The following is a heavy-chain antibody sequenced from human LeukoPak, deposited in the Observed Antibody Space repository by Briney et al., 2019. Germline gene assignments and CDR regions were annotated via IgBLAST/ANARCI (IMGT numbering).Heavy chain of an antibody. CDR3: SRGGSWKGWFDP. CDR2: MRSKGFGGTV. V-gene: IGHV3-49*04. Sequence: GGSLRLSCSASGFTFGDYAMSWVRQAPGKGLEWVGFMRSKGFGGTVEYAASVKGRFTISRDDSKSIAYLQMNSLQTEDTAVYYCSRGGSWKGWFDPWGQGTLVTVSS. CDR1: GFTFGDYA. J-gene: IGHJ5*02. D-gene: IGHD6-6*01.